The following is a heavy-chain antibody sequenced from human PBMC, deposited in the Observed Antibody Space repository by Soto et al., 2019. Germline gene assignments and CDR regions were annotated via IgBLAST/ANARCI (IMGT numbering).Heavy chain of an antibody. CDR2: IKSKTDGGTT. D-gene: IGHD6-13*01. Sequence: GGSLRLSCAASGFIFSNAWINWVRQAPGKGLEWVGRIKSKTDGGTTDFAAPVKGRFAISRDDSKNIMYLQMNSLRAEDTAVYYCAKEWSIAAADPIDYWGQGTLVTVSS. V-gene: IGHV3-15*07. CDR3: AKEWSIAAADPIDY. J-gene: IGHJ4*02. CDR1: GFIFSNAW.